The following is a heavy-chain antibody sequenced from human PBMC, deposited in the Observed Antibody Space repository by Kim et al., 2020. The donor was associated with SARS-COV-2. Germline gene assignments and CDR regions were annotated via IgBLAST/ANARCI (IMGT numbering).Heavy chain of an antibody. J-gene: IGHJ6*02. D-gene: IGHD6-13*01. CDR2: IYPGDSDT. Sequence: GESLKISCKGSGYSFTSYWIGWVRQMPGKGLEWMGIIYPGDSDTRYSPSFQGQVTISADKSISTAYLQWSSLKASDTAMYYCARGGQQLVGNYYYYGMDVWGQGTTVTVSS. CDR1: GYSFTSYW. CDR3: ARGGQQLVGNYYYYGMDV. V-gene: IGHV5-51*01.